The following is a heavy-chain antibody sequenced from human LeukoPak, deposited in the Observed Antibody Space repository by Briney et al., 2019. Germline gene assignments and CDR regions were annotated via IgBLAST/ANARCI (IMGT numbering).Heavy chain of an antibody. CDR2: INPKSGGT. J-gene: IGHJ4*02. CDR1: GYTLTDYY. Sequence: GASVKVSCKASGYTLTDYYVNWVRQAPGQGLEWMGWINPKSGGTNYAQNFQGRVTMTRDTSISTAYMEVSSLRSDDTAVYYCARDISGWNDYWGQGTLVTVSS. D-gene: IGHD6-19*01. CDR3: ARDISGWNDY. V-gene: IGHV1-2*02.